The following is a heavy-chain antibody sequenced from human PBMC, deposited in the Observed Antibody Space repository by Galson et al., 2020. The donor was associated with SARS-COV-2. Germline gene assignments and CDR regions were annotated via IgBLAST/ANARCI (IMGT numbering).Heavy chain of an antibody. Sequence: SQTLSLTCTVSGGSISSYYWSWIRQPAGKGLEWIGRIYTSGSTNYNPSLKSRVTMSVDTSKNQFSLKLSSVTAADTAVYYCARETVGSGSYPSIMPYNWFGFDPWGQGTLVTVSS. CDR2: IYTSGST. J-gene: IGHJ5*02. CDR1: GGSISSYY. CDR3: ARETVGSGSYPSIMPYNWFGFDP. D-gene: IGHD3-10*01. V-gene: IGHV4-4*07.